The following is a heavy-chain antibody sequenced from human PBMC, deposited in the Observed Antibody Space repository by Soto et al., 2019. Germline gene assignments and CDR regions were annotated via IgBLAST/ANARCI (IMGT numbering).Heavy chain of an antibody. J-gene: IGHJ5*02. D-gene: IGHD3-22*01. Sequence: SQTLSLTCAISGDSVSSNSAAWNWIRQSPSRGLEWLGRTYYRSKWYNDYAVSVKSRITINPDTSKNQFSLQLNSVTPEDTAVYYCASEYYDSSGYAGSWFDPWGQGTLVTVSS. V-gene: IGHV6-1*01. CDR3: ASEYYDSSGYAGSWFDP. CDR1: GDSVSSNSAA. CDR2: TYYRSKWYN.